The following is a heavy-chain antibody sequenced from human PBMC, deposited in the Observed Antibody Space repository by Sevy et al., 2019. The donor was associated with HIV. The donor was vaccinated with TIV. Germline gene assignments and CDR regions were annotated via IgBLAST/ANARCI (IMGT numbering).Heavy chain of an antibody. CDR2: MNPNSGNT. D-gene: IGHD3-3*01. CDR3: ASQKGGTIFGVVALDV. Sequence: ASVKVSCKASGYTFTSYDINWVRQATGQGLEWMGWMNPNSGNTGYAQKFQGRVTMTRNTSISTAYMGLGSLRSEDTAVYYCASQKGGTIFGVVALDVWGQGTTVTVSS. V-gene: IGHV1-8*01. CDR1: GYTFTSYD. J-gene: IGHJ6*02.